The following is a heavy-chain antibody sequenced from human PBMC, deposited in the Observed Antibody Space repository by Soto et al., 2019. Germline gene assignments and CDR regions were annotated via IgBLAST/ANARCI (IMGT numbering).Heavy chain of an antibody. CDR1: GSTFTSYY. CDR2: INPSGGST. CDR3: AREKSIAARRRTNWFDP. J-gene: IGHJ5*02. Sequence: VKVPCKASGSTFTSYYMHWVRQAPGQGLEWMGIINPSGGSTSYAQKFQGRVTMTRDTSTSTVYMELSSLRSEDTAVYYCAREKSIAARRRTNWFDPWGQGTLVTVSS. V-gene: IGHV1-46*01. D-gene: IGHD6-6*01.